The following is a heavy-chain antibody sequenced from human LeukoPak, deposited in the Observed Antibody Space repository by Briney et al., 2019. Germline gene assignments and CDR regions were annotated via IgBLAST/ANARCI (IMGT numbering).Heavy chain of an antibody. D-gene: IGHD1-1*01. CDR2: ISGSGGTT. CDR3: AKGNWRYFDY. J-gene: IGHJ4*02. V-gene: IGHV3-23*01. CDR1: GFTFSTYA. Sequence: GGSLRLSCAASGFTFSTYAMSWVRQAPGKGLEWVSGISGSGGTTYYADSVKGRLTISRDNSKNTLYLQMNSLGADDTAVYYCAKGNWRYFDYWGQGTLVTVSS.